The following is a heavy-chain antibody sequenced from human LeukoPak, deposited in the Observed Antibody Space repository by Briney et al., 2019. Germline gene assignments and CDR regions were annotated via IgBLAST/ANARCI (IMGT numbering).Heavy chain of an antibody. J-gene: IGHJ6*02. CDR1: GGSISSGGYY. V-gene: IGHV4-30-4*01. Sequence: SQTLSLTCTVSGGSISSGGYYWSWIRQPPGKGLEWIGYIYYSGSTYYNPSLKSRVTISVDTSKNQFSLKLSSVTAADTAVYYCARERVCSSTSCYVRGARGSYGMDVWGQGTTVTVSS. CDR3: ARERVCSSTSCYVRGARGSYGMDV. D-gene: IGHD2-2*01. CDR2: IYYSGST.